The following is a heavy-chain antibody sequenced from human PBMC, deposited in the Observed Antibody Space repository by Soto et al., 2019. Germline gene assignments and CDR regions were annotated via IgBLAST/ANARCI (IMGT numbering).Heavy chain of an antibody. J-gene: IGHJ3*02. CDR2: IYYSGST. D-gene: IGHD3-22*01. CDR3: ARGGGYDSSGYYYGGHAFDI. Sequence: QVQLQESGPGLVKPSQTLSLTCTVSGGSISSGGYYWSWIRQHPGKGLEWIGYIYYSGSTYYNPSLKSRVTISVDTSKNQFSLKLSSVTAADTAVYYCARGGGYDSSGYYYGGHAFDIWGQGTMVTVSS. V-gene: IGHV4-31*03. CDR1: GGSISSGGYY.